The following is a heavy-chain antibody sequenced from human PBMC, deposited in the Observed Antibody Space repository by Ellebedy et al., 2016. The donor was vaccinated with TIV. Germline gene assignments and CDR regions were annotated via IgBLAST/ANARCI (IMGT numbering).Heavy chain of an antibody. CDR1: GFIFSTYP. Sequence: GGSLRLXXAVSGFIFSTYPMSWVRQAPGMGPEWVSSIGQAGATYYADSVKGRFTISRDNSKNTLYLQMTNLRVADTAIYYCARSPARSTTWYGFRFDYWGQGSLVTVSS. J-gene: IGHJ4*02. V-gene: IGHV3-23*01. CDR3: ARSPARSTTWYGFRFDY. D-gene: IGHD2-2*01. CDR2: IGQAGAT.